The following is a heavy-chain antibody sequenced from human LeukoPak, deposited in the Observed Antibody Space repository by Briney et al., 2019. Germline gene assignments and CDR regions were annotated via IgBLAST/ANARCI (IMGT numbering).Heavy chain of an antibody. CDR3: ARDVAGIAVAGTVDF. Sequence: GASVRLSCKASGYTFTEYAFSWVRQAPGQGLEWMGWIRPHNGDTKYAQKFQARVTMTTDTSTSTAYLDLWSLRSDDTAVYYCARDVAGIAVAGTVDFWGQGTLVTVSS. D-gene: IGHD6-19*01. CDR2: IRPHNGDT. V-gene: IGHV1-18*01. CDR1: GYTFTEYA. J-gene: IGHJ4*02.